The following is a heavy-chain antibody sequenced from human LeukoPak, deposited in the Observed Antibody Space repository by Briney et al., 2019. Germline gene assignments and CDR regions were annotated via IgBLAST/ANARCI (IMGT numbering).Heavy chain of an antibody. D-gene: IGHD6-19*01. V-gene: IGHV3-74*01. Sequence: GGSLRLSCAASGFTFSSYWMHRVRQAPGKGLVWVSRINSDGSTTSYADSVMGRFTISRDNAENTLYLQMNSLRAEDTAVYYCARVIYSGWEGELSDWGQGTLVTVSS. CDR3: ARVIYSGWEGELSD. CDR2: INSDGSTT. CDR1: GFTFSSYW. J-gene: IGHJ4*02.